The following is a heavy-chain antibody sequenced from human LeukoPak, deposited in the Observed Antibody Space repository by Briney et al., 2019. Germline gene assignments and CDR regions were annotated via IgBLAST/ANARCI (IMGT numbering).Heavy chain of an antibody. V-gene: IGHV3-30*02. Sequence: GGSLRLSCAASGFTFSSYGMHWVRQAPGKGLEWVAFIRYDGSNKHYADSVKGRFTISRDNSKNTLYLHVNSLRPEDTAVYYCARVVGAAAGTFKFDPWGQGALVTVSS. CDR3: ARVVGAAAGTFKFDP. D-gene: IGHD6-13*01. J-gene: IGHJ5*02. CDR2: IRYDGSNK. CDR1: GFTFSSYG.